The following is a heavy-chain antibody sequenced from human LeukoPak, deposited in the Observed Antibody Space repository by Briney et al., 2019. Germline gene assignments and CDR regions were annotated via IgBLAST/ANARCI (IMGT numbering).Heavy chain of an antibody. CDR3: ARPYSTVTTNDHEDAFDI. V-gene: IGHV4-59*08. Sequence: SETLSLTCAVSGGPTRNYFWSWIRQPPGKGLEWIGYFSYTGNTNYNPSLKSRVTISAPTSRDRFSLKLTSVTAADTAVYYCARPYSTVTTNDHEDAFDIWGQGTMVTVSS. CDR2: FSYTGNT. CDR1: GGPTRNYF. D-gene: IGHD4-11*01. J-gene: IGHJ3*02.